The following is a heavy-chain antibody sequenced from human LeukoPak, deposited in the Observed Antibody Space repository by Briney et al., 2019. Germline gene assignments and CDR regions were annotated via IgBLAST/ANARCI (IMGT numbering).Heavy chain of an antibody. CDR3: AREYYDSSGYPHPSDY. Sequence: ASVKVSCKASGYTFTSYGISWVRQAPGQGLEWMGWISAYNGNTNYAQKLQGRVTMTTDTSTGTAYMELRSLRSDDTAVYYCAREYYDSSGYPHPSDYWGQGTLVTVSS. D-gene: IGHD3-22*01. CDR2: ISAYNGNT. CDR1: GYTFTSYG. J-gene: IGHJ4*02. V-gene: IGHV1-18*01.